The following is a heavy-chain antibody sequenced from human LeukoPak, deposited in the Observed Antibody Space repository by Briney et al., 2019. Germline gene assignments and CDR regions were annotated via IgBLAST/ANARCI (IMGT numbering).Heavy chain of an antibody. J-gene: IGHJ4*02. Sequence: GGSLRLSWAASGFTFSSYAMHWVRQAPGKGLEWVAVISYDGSNKYYADSVKGRFTISRDNSKNTLYLQMNSLRAEDTAVYYCARDIRMTTVTTFLDYWGQGTLVTDSS. CDR3: ARDIRMTTVTTFLDY. CDR1: GFTFSSYA. CDR2: ISYDGSNK. D-gene: IGHD4-17*01. V-gene: IGHV3-30-3*01.